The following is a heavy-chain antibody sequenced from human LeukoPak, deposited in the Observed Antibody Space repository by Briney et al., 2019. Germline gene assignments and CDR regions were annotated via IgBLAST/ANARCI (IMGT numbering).Heavy chain of an antibody. D-gene: IGHD2-15*01. J-gene: IGHJ4*02. CDR2: MKPDGSET. CDR3: ARPYCSGVICYSPPDY. V-gene: IGHV3-7*01. Sequence: GGSLRLSCAASGFTFSRHWMNWVRQAPGKGLEWVANMKPDGSETYYVDSLKGRFTISRDNAKNSLYLQMNNLRAEDTAVYYCARPYCSGVICYSPPDYWGQGTLVTVSS. CDR1: GFTFSRHW.